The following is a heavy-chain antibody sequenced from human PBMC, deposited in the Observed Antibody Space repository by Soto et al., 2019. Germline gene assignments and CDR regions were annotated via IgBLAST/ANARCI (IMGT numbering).Heavy chain of an antibody. CDR2: INPSGGST. J-gene: IGHJ3*02. V-gene: IGHV1-46*01. CDR3: ARDKLPEQWLGNDAFDI. D-gene: IGHD6-19*01. CDR1: GYTFTSYY. Sequence: ASVKVSCKASGYTFTSYYMHWVRQAPGQGLEWMGIINPSGGSTSYAQKFQGRVTMTRDTSTSTVYMELSSLRSEDTAVYYCARDKLPEQWLGNDAFDIWGQGTMVTVSS.